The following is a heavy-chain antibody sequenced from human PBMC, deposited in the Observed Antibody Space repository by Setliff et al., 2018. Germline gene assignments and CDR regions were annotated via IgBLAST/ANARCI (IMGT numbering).Heavy chain of an antibody. J-gene: IGHJ6*03. V-gene: IGHV1-46*02. CDR3: ARGIIAYASWAPNKHAYYYYMDV. Sequence: ASVKVSCKASGYTFNNYFLHWVRQAPGQGLEWMGLINPSGESTVYAEKFQGRVSMTRDTSTNTVYMDLESLKSGDTAIYYCARGIIAYASWAPNKHAYYYYMDVWGNGTTVTVSS. CDR2: INPSGEST. CDR1: GYTFNNYF. D-gene: IGHD2-2*01.